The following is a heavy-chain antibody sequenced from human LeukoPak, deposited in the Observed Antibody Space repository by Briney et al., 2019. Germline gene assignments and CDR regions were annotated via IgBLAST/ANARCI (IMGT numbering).Heavy chain of an antibody. CDR2: IYTSGST. D-gene: IGHD3-10*01. CDR1: GGSISSGSYY. Sequence: SQTLSLTCTVSGGSISSGSYYWSWIRQPAGKGLEWIGRIYTSGSTNYNPSLKSRVTISVDTSKDQFSLKLSSVTAADTAVYYCARERVYGSGSYYKDADYWGQGTLVTVSS. J-gene: IGHJ4*02. CDR3: ARERVYGSGSYYKDADY. V-gene: IGHV4-61*02.